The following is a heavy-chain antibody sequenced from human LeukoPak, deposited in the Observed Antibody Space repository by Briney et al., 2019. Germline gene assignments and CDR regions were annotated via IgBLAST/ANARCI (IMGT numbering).Heavy chain of an antibody. J-gene: IGHJ5*02. CDR3: ARDRAGYLNWFDP. CDR2: MYMSGAT. CDR1: GGTISNYY. V-gene: IGHV4-4*07. D-gene: IGHD2-15*01. Sequence: SETLSLTCTVSGGTISNYYRSWIRKPAGKGLEWIGRMYMSGATNFNPSLKSRVTMSVDKSKNQFFLKLTSVTAADTAVYYCARDRAGYLNWFDPWGQGTLVTVSS.